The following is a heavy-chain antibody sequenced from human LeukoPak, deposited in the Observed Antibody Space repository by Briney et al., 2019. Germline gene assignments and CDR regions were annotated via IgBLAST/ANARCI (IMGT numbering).Heavy chain of an antibody. CDR3: ARHGIQLWYQFDY. CDR2: IYHNGRT. Sequence: SETLSLTCAVSGYSISSGYDWGWIRQPPGKGLEYIGSIYHNGRTYYNPSLKSRVTISVDTSRNQFFLKLSSVTAADTAVYYCARHGIQLWYQFDYWGQGTLVTVSS. CDR1: GYSISSGYD. V-gene: IGHV4-38-2*01. D-gene: IGHD5-18*01. J-gene: IGHJ4*02.